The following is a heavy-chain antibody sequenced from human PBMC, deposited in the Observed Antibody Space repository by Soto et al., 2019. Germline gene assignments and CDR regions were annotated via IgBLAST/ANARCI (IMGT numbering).Heavy chain of an antibody. CDR1: GFTFSSYG. CDR3: ARDRYYDSSGTPSRYFDY. J-gene: IGHJ4*02. Sequence: VGSLRLSCAASGFTFSSYGMDWVRQAPGKGLEWVAVIWYDGINKYYADSVKGRFTISRDNSKNTLYLQMNSLRAEDTAVYYCARDRYYDSSGTPSRYFDYWGQGTLVTVSS. V-gene: IGHV3-33*01. CDR2: IWYDGINK. D-gene: IGHD3-22*01.